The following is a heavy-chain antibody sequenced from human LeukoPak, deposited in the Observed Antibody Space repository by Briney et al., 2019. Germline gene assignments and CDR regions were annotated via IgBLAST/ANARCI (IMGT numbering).Heavy chain of an antibody. CDR2: IYHSGST. D-gene: IGHD6-13*01. J-gene: IGHJ4*02. Sequence: SETLSLTCTVSGGSISSSSYYWGWIRQPPGKGLEWIGSIYHSGSTYYNPSLKSRVTIAVETSKNQFSLKLSSVTAADKAVYYCARDVVAAAGTWDYWGQGTLVTVSS. CDR1: GGSISSSSYY. V-gene: IGHV4-39*07. CDR3: ARDVVAAAGTWDY.